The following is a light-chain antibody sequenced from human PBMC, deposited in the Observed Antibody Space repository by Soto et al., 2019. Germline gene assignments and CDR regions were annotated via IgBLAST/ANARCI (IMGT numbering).Light chain of an antibody. J-gene: IGKJ1*01. CDR3: QQRGNWPGT. CDR1: QSVSSN. CDR2: GAS. V-gene: IGKV3-15*01. Sequence: EVVMTQSPATLSVSPGERATLSCRASQSVSSNLAWYQQKPGQAPRLLIYGASTRATGIPARFSGSGSGTEFTLTISRLEPEDFAVYYCQQRGNWPGTFGQGTKVDIK.